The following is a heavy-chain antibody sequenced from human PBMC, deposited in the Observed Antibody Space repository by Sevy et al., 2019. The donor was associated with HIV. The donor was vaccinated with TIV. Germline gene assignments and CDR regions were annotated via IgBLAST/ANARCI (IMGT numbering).Heavy chain of an antibody. CDR3: ARHIDDSSGYLYFFDY. D-gene: IGHD3-22*01. Sequence: GVSLRLSCAASGFSFSTYSMNWVRQAPGKGLEWVSSISSRSSYIYYADSVKGRFTISRDNAKNSLFLQMNSLRAEDTAVYYCARHIDDSSGYLYFFDYWGQGSLVTVSS. V-gene: IGHV3-21*01. CDR2: ISSRSSYI. J-gene: IGHJ4*02. CDR1: GFSFSTYS.